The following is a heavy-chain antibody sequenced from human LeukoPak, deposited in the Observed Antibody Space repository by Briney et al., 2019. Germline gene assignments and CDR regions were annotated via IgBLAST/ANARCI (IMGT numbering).Heavy chain of an antibody. CDR2: VSYTSGNI. Sequence: GGSLRLSCAASGFTFSNYGMHWVRQAPGKGLEWVAGVSYTSGNIGYADSVKGRFTISRDNTKNSLYLQVSSLRAEDTAFYYCAKDKGSSNWHGADYWGQGTLVIVSS. D-gene: IGHD6-13*01. CDR3: AKDKGSSNWHGADY. V-gene: IGHV3-9*01. J-gene: IGHJ4*02. CDR1: GFTFSNYG.